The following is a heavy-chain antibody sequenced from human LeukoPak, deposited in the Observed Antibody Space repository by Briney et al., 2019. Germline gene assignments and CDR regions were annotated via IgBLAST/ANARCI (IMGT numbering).Heavy chain of an antibody. CDR3: ARDTDTVTTILDY. V-gene: IGHV3-74*01. Sequence: PGGSLRLSCAASGFTFSSSWMRWARPAPGKGLVWVSRITSDGSSTSYADSVKGRFTISRDNAKNTLYLQMNSLRAEDTAVYYCARDTDTVTTILDYWGQGTLVTVSS. J-gene: IGHJ4*02. CDR2: ITSDGSST. CDR1: GFTFSSSW. D-gene: IGHD4-17*01.